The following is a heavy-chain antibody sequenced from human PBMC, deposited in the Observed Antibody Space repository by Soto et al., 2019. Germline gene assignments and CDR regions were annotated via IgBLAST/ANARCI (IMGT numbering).Heavy chain of an antibody. CDR2: IIPILGIA. D-gene: IGHD2-8*01. Sequence: SPKVSCKASGGTFSSYTISWVRQAPGQGLEWMGRIIPILGIANYAQKLQGRVTITADKSTSTAYMELSSMRSEDTAVYYFAFSHLVLIVFYQWGQGAVLTVSS. V-gene: IGHV1-69*02. CDR1: GGTFSSYT. J-gene: IGHJ4*02. CDR3: AFSHLVLIVFYQ.